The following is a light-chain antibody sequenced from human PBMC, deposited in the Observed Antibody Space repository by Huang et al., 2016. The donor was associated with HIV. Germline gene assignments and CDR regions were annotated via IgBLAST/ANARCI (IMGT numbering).Light chain of an antibody. CDR2: QVS. Sequence: VVLTQSPLYLSVTLGQPASISCRYSQSLIHSNGNTYLNWFQQRPGQSPRRLISQVSRRDSGDPDRFSGSGSGTDFTLKISRVEAEDVGVYYCMQGTHLFTFGGGTRVDIK. J-gene: IGKJ4*01. CDR1: QSLIHSNGNTY. V-gene: IGKV2-30*02. CDR3: MQGTHLFT.